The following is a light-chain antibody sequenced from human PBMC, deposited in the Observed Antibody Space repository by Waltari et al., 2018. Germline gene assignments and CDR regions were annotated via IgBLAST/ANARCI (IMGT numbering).Light chain of an antibody. J-gene: IGKJ1*01. Sequence: DIQMTQSPSSLSASVGDRVTITCRASQSISSYLNWYQQKPGKAPTLLIYAASSLPSGVPTRFSGSGSGTEFTLTISSLQPDDFATYYCQQYNSYWAFGQGTKVEIK. CDR2: AAS. CDR1: QSISSY. CDR3: QQYNSYWA. V-gene: IGKV1-39*01.